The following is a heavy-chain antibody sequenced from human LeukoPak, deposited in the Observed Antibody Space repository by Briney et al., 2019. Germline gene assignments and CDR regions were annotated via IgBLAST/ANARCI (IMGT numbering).Heavy chain of an antibody. V-gene: IGHV1-18*04. Sequence: ASVKVSCKASGYTFTSYGISWVRQAPGQGLEWMGWISAYNGNTNYAQKLQGRVTMTTDTSTSTAHMELRSLRSDDTAVYYCARAMRIQLREDYWGQGTLVTVSS. CDR3: ARAMRIQLREDY. CDR2: ISAYNGNT. J-gene: IGHJ4*02. D-gene: IGHD5-18*01. CDR1: GYTFTSYG.